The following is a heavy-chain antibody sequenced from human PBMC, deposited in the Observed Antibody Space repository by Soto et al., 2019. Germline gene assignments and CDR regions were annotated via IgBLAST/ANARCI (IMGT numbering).Heavy chain of an antibody. CDR2: ISSSSSYI. D-gene: IGHD3-16*01. Sequence: KPGGSLRLSCAASGFTFSSYSMNWVRQAPGKGLEWVSSISSSSSYIYYADSVKGRFTISRDNAKNSLYLQMNSLRAEDTAVYYCARGPLRLGEPSPLVYWGQGTLVTVSS. CDR3: ARGPLRLGEPSPLVY. CDR1: GFTFSSYS. V-gene: IGHV3-21*01. J-gene: IGHJ4*02.